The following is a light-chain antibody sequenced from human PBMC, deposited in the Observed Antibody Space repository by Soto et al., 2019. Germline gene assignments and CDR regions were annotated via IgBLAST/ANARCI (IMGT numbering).Light chain of an antibody. CDR1: QSISSSY. V-gene: IGKV3-20*01. J-gene: IGKJ1*01. Sequence: EIVLTQSPGTLSLSPGERATLSCRTSQSISSSYLAWSQQKPGQAPRLLISATSSRATGVPDRFSGSGSGTDFTLTISRLEPEDSAVYYCHQYVTSPPAWAFGQGTKAEIK. CDR3: HQYVTSPPAWA. CDR2: ATS.